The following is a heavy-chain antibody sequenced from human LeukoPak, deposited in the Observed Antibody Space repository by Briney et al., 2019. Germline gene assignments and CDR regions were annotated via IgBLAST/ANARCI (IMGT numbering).Heavy chain of an antibody. V-gene: IGHV4-4*02. CDR2: IYHSGST. CDR3: ARGRGSITYYYYYYGMDV. D-gene: IGHD3-10*01. J-gene: IGHJ6*02. CDR1: GGSISSSNW. Sequence: SETLSLTCAVSGGSISSSNWWSWVRQPPGKGLEWIGEIYHSGSTNYNPSLKSRVTISVDTSKNQFSLKLSSVTAADTAVYYCARGRGSITYYYYYYGMDVWGQGTTVTVSS.